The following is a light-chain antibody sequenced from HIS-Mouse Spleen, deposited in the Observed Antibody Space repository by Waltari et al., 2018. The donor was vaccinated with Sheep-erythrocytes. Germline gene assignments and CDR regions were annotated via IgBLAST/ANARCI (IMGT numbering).Light chain of an antibody. CDR3: QQRSNWPPT. J-gene: IGKJ1*01. CDR1: QSVSSY. CDR2: DAS. V-gene: IGKV3-11*01. Sequence: IVLTQSPATPSLSPGSRATLSCRASQSVSSYLAWYQQKPGQAPRLLIYDASNRATGIPARFSGSGSGTDFTLTISSLEPEDFAVYYCQQRSNWPPTFGQGTKVEIK.